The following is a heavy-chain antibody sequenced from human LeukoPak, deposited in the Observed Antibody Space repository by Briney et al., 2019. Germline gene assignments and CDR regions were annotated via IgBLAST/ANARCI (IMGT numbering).Heavy chain of an antibody. Sequence: GGSLRLSCAASGFTVSSNYMSWVRQAPGKGLEWVSVIYSGGNTYYADSVKGRFTISRDNSKNTLYLQMNSLRAEDTAVYYCARGDSSGYYYFDYWSQGTLVTVSS. CDR3: ARGDSSGYYYFDY. V-gene: IGHV3-53*01. D-gene: IGHD6-19*01. CDR2: IYSGGNT. CDR1: GFTVSSNY. J-gene: IGHJ4*02.